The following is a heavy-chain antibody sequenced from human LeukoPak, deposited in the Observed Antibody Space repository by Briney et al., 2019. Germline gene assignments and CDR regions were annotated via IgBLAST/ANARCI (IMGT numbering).Heavy chain of an antibody. D-gene: IGHD3-10*01. Sequence: GGSLRLSCAASGFTFSSYSMNWVRQAPGKGLEWVSSISSSSSYIYYADSVKGRFTISRDNAKNSLYLQMNSLRAEDTAVYYCARGLDDYYGSGSYYEYFDYWGQGTLVTVSS. CDR1: GFTFSSYS. J-gene: IGHJ4*02. CDR3: ARGLDDYYGSGSYYEYFDY. CDR2: ISSSSSYI. V-gene: IGHV3-21*01.